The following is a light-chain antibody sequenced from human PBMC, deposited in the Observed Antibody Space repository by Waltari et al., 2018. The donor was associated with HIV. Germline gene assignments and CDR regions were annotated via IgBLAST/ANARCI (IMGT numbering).Light chain of an antibody. CDR2: EDD. J-gene: IGLJ1*01. CDR1: SGSIGSNY. Sequence: FMLTQPRSVSESPGKTVTISCTRSSGSIGSNYVQWYQQRPGSSPTTVIYEDDQRPSGVPGWFSGSIDRSSNSASLTISGLMTEDEADYYCQSYDSNTRIFGTGTKVTVL. CDR3: QSYDSNTRI. V-gene: IGLV6-57*01.